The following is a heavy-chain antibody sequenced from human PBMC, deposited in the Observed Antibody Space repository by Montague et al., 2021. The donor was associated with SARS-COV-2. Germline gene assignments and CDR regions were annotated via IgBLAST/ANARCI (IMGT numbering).Heavy chain of an antibody. D-gene: IGHD4-11*01. V-gene: IGHV4-34*01. Sequence: SETLSLTCAVYGGSFSGYYWTWIRQSPRKGLEWNGEINHSGSTNYNPYLKSRVTISVDTSKNQFSLKLSSVTAADTAVYYCACGEITTRGLIYYYGMDVWGQGTTVTVSS. J-gene: IGHJ6*02. CDR2: INHSGST. CDR3: ACGEITTRGLIYYYGMDV. CDR1: GGSFSGYY.